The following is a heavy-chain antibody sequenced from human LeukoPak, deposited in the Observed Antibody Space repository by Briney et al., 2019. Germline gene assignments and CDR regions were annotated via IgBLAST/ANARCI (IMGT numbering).Heavy chain of an antibody. CDR3: ARRAGAYSHPYDY. Sequence: GGSLRLSCGVSGFTFSSYWMTWVRQAPGKGLEWVANIKQDGSEKYYVDSVKGRFTISRDNAKNSLYLQMNSLRAEDTAVYYCARRAGAYSHPYDYWGQGTLVTVSS. V-gene: IGHV3-7*03. CDR2: IKQDGSEK. CDR1: GFTFSSYW. J-gene: IGHJ4*02. D-gene: IGHD4/OR15-4a*01.